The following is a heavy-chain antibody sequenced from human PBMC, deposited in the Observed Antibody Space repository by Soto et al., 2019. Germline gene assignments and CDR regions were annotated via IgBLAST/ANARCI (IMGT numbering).Heavy chain of an antibody. CDR1: GGSISSYY. V-gene: IGHV4-59*01. Sequence: SETLSLTCTVSGGSISSYYWSWIRQPPGKGLEWVGYIYYSGSTNYNPSLKSRVTISVDTSKNQFSLKLSSVTAADTAVYYCAGSGYSVYDFTGYRGQGSLVRVSS. CDR3: AGSGYSVYDFTGY. J-gene: IGHJ4*02. D-gene: IGHD5-12*01. CDR2: IYYSGST.